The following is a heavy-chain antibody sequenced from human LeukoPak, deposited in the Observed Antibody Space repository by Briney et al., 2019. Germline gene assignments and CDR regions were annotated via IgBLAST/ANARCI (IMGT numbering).Heavy chain of an antibody. Sequence: ASVKVSCKASGYTFTSYGISWVRQAPGQGLEWMGWISAYNGNTNYAQKLQGRVTMTTDTSTSTAYMELRSLRSDDTAVYYCARDPGIEYYDILTGTSGDYWGQGTLVTVSS. V-gene: IGHV1-18*01. CDR3: ARDPGIEYYDILTGTSGDY. D-gene: IGHD3-9*01. CDR2: ISAYNGNT. CDR1: GYTFTSYG. J-gene: IGHJ4*02.